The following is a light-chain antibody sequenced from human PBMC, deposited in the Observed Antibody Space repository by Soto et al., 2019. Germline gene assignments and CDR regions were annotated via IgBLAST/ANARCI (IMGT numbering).Light chain of an antibody. J-gene: IGLJ1*01. CDR1: SSDVGRYNY. CDR2: EVT. V-gene: IGLV2-8*01. CDR3: SSYAGSNIYF. Sequence: QSALTQPPSASGSPGQSVTFSCTGTSSDVGRYNYVSWYQQHPGKAPKLLIYEVTKRPSGVPDRFSASKSGNTASLTVSGLRAEDGADFYCSSYAGSNIYFFGTGTKVTVL.